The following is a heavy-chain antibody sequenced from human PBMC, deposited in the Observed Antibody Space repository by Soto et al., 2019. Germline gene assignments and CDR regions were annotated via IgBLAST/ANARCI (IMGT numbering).Heavy chain of an antibody. Sequence: QVQLVQSGAEVKKPGASVKVSCKASGYTFTGYYMHWVRQAPGQGLEWMGWINPNSGGTNYAQKFQGSVSMIRKTSISTAYMVLSRLRSDDTAVYYCARGHCSGGSCYSNWFAPWGQGTLVTVSS. CDR3: ARGHCSGGSCYSNWFAP. D-gene: IGHD2-15*01. CDR1: GYTFTGYY. V-gene: IGHV1-2*04. J-gene: IGHJ5*02. CDR2: INPNSGGT.